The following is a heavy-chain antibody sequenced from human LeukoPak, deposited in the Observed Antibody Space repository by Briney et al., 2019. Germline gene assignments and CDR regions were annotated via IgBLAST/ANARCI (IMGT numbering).Heavy chain of an antibody. CDR1: GYTFTGYY. D-gene: IGHD3-9*01. CDR3: ARSSDFTYYDILSS. CDR2: INPNSGGT. Sequence: GASVKVSCKASGYTFTGYYMHWVRQAPGQGLEWMGWINPNSGGTNYAQKFQGRVTMTRNTSISTAYMELSSLRSEDTAVYYCARSSDFTYYDILSSWGQGTMVTVSS. J-gene: IGHJ3*01. V-gene: IGHV1-2*02.